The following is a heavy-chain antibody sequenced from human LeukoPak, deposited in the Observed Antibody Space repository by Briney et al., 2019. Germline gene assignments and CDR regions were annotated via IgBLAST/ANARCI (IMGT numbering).Heavy chain of an antibody. V-gene: IGHV1-2*02. D-gene: IGHD6-13*01. Sequence: ASVKVSCKASGYTFTGYYMHWVRQAPGQGLEWMGWINPNSGGTNYAQKFQGRVTMTRDTSISTAYMELSRLRSDGTAVYYCARVLSIAAAGNLLNYWGQGTLVTVSS. J-gene: IGHJ4*02. CDR2: INPNSGGT. CDR3: ARVLSIAAAGNLLNY. CDR1: GYTFTGYY.